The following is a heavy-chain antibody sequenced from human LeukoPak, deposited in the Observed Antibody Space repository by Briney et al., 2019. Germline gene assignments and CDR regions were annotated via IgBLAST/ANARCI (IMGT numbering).Heavy chain of an antibody. D-gene: IGHD6-19*01. CDR3: ARRVLGSSGWYHNWFDP. CDR2: INSDGSST. Sequence: GGSLRLSCAASGFTFSSYWMHWVRQAPGKGLVWVSRINSDGSSTSYADSVKGRFTISRDNAKNTLYLQMNSLRAEDTAVYYCARRVLGSSGWYHNWFDPWGQGTLVTVSS. V-gene: IGHV3-74*01. CDR1: GFTFSSYW. J-gene: IGHJ5*02.